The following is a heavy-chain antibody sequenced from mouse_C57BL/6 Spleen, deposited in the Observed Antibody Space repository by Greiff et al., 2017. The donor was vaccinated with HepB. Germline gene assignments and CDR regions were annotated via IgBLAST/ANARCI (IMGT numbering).Heavy chain of an antibody. J-gene: IGHJ3*01. D-gene: IGHD2-1*01. CDR1: GYAFSSSW. V-gene: IGHV1-82*01. CDR3: AGYGNTWFAC. Sequence: QVQLQQSGPELVKPGASVKISCKASGYAFSSSWMNWVKQRPGKGLEWIGRIYPGDGDTNYNGKFKGKATLTADKSSSTAYMQRSSLTSEDSAVYFCAGYGNTWFACWGQGTLVTVSA. CDR2: IYPGDGDT.